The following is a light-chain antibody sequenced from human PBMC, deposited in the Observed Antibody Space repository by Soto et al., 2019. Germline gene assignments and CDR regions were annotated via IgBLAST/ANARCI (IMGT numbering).Light chain of an antibody. CDR1: SGDIGSYNR. CDR3: CSLEGSNALVV. V-gene: IGLV2-23*01. Sequence: QSVLTQPASVSGSPGQSITISCTGTSGDIGSYNRVSWYQKYPDKAPTLLIYEATKRPSGISDRFSGSKSGFTASLTISGLRAEDEADYYCCSLEGSNALVVFGGGTKLTVL. CDR2: EAT. J-gene: IGLJ2*01.